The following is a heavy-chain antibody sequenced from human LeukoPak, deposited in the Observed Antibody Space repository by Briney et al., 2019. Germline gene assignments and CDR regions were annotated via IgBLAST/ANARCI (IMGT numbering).Heavy chain of an antibody. V-gene: IGHV3-48*03. CDR1: GFTFSSYE. J-gene: IGHJ4*02. CDR2: ISSSGSTI. CDR3: ARNSYYYDSSGYYSPYFDY. D-gene: IGHD3-22*01. Sequence: PGGSLRLSCAASGFTFSSYEMNWVRQAPGKGLEWVSYISSSGSTIYYADSVKGRFTISRDNSKNTLYLQMNSLRAEDTAVYYCARNSYYYDSSGYYSPYFDYWGQGTLVTVSS.